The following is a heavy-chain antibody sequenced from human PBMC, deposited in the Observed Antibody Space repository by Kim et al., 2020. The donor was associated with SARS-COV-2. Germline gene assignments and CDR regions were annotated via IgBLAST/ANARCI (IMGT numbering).Heavy chain of an antibody. CDR1: DFTFKNYA. D-gene: IGHD6-19*01. CDR2: IHSAGTST. Sequence: GGSLRLSCAASDFTFKNYAMAWVRQAPGKGPEWVSLIHSAGTSTFSADSVKGRFSISRDNSNNVLYLQMSSLRADDAATYYCARDRRMMAAGRAYDFWGRGTVVSVSS. J-gene: IGHJ4*01. CDR3: ARDRRMMAAGRAYDF. V-gene: IGHV3-23*03.